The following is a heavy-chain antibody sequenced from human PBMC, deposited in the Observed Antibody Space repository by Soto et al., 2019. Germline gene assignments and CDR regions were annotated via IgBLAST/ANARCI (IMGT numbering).Heavy chain of an antibody. CDR1: GGSISGSYYY. CDR3: ATSQKGYDWNYFDH. Sequence: NPSETLSLTCAVAGGSISGSYYYWAWLRQTPGKGPEWFGRVLYTGFTSHNPSLESRFSVSVDTSNSQFSLKLSAVTAAATAVYYWATSQKGYDWNYFDHWGQGALVTVSS. CDR2: VLYTGFT. D-gene: IGHD1-20*01. V-gene: IGHV4-39*01. J-gene: IGHJ4*02.